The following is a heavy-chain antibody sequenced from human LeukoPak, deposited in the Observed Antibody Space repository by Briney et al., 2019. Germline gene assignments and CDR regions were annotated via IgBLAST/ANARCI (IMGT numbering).Heavy chain of an antibody. CDR1: GFTFSSYA. J-gene: IGHJ4*02. V-gene: IGHV3-23*01. CDR2: ISGSGGST. D-gene: IGHD3-22*01. Sequence: GGSLRLSCAASGFTFSSYAMSWVRQAPGKGLEWVSAISGSGGSTYYADSVKGRFTISRDNSKNTLYLQMNSLRAEDTAVYYCARSRGGFYDSSGYSNAIDYWGQGTLVTVSS. CDR3: ARSRGGFYDSSGYSNAIDY.